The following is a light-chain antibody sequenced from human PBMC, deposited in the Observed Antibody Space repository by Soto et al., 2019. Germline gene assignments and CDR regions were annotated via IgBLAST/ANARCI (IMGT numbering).Light chain of an antibody. V-gene: IGKV1-27*01. CDR1: QGISDF. CDR3: QKYNSAPRT. J-gene: IGKJ3*01. Sequence: DIQMTQSPSSLSASVGDRVTITCRASQGISDFLAWYQQKPGRVPKLLIYGASTVQSGVPSRFSGSGSGTDFTLTISSLQPEDVATYYCQKYNSAPRTFGPGTKVDIK. CDR2: GAS.